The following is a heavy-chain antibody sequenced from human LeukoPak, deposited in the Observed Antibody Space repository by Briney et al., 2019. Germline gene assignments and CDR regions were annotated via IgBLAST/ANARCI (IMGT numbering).Heavy chain of an antibody. CDR2: IYNSDTT. CDR3: VRDGRRGSFGDAFDM. V-gene: IGHV4-61*02. J-gene: IGHJ3*02. Sequence: SQTLSLTCTVSGGSITSGRYFWRWIRQPAGTGLEWIGRIYNSDTTNYTPSLKSRVTISIDTSKNQFSLKLSSVTAADTAVYYCVRDGRRGSFGDAFDMWGLGTMVIVSS. D-gene: IGHD1-1*01. CDR1: GGSITSGRYF.